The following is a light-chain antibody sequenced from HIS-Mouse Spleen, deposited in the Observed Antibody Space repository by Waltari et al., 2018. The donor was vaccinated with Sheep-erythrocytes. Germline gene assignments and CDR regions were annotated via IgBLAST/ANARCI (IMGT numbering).Light chain of an antibody. J-gene: IGLJ3*02. CDR1: SSHVGSYNF. V-gene: IGLV2-23*01. CDR3: CSYAGSSTPWV. CDR2: VGS. Sequence: QSALTQPASVSGSPGQSITISCTGTSSHVGSYNFVSWYQQHPGKAPNLMIYVGSKRPSGVSNRFSGSKAGNTASLTISGLQAEDEADYYCCSYAGSSTPWVFGGGTKLTVL.